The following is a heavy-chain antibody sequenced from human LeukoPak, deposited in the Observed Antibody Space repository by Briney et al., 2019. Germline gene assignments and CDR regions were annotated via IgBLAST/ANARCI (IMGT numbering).Heavy chain of an antibody. CDR1: GGTSSSHA. CDR3: ARAYYDSSGYLFDY. V-gene: IGHV1-69*13. D-gene: IGHD3-22*01. CDR2: IIPIFGTP. J-gene: IGHJ4*02. Sequence: SVKVSCKASGGTSSSHAISWLRQAPGQGLKWMGGIIPIFGTPSYAHEFQGRATITADESTSTASMELSSLRSEDTAVYYCARAYYDSSGYLFDYWGQGTLVTVSS.